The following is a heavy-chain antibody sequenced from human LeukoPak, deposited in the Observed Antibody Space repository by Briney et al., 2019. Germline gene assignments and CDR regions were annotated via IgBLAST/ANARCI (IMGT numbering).Heavy chain of an antibody. D-gene: IGHD6-13*01. V-gene: IGHV4-59*01. CDR3: ARAHSSSWYMDY. Sequence: SETLSLTCTVSGGSISGYYWSWIRQPPGKGLEWIGYMYYSGSTNYNPSLKSRVTISLDTSNNQFSLKLTSVTAADTAVYYCARAHSSSWYMDYWGQGTLVTVSS. CDR2: MYYSGST. J-gene: IGHJ4*02. CDR1: GGSISGYY.